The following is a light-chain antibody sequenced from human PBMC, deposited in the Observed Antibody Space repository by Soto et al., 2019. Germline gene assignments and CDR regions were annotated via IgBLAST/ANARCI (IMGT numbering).Light chain of an antibody. CDR2: GAS. J-gene: IGKJ4*01. CDR1: QTISSSS. V-gene: IGKV3-20*01. Sequence: EIVLTQSPGTLSLSPGKRATLSCRASQTISSSSLAWYQQRPGQAPRLLIYGASSRATGIPDRFSGRGSGTDFALTISRLEPEDFAVYYCQQYNNWPLTFGGGTKVEIK. CDR3: QQYNNWPLT.